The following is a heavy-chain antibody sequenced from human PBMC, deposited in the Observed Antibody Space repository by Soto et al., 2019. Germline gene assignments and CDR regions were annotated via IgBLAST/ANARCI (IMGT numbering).Heavy chain of an antibody. CDR3: ARDQGLRLLGY. CDR2: ISGSGGST. V-gene: IGHV3-23*01. Sequence: EVQLLESGGGLVQPGGSLRLSCAASGFTFSSYAMSWVRQAPGKGLEWASTISGSGGSTYYADSVKGRFTISRDNSKNTLYLQMNSLRAEDTAVYYCARDQGLRLLGYWGQGTLVTVSS. CDR1: GFTFSSYA. J-gene: IGHJ4*02. D-gene: IGHD4-17*01.